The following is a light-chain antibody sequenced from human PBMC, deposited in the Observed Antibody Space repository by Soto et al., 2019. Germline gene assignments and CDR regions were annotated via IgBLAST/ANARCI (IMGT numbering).Light chain of an antibody. V-gene: IGKV3-15*01. Sequence: EIVMTQSPATLSVSPGERATLSCRASQSVSSNLAWYQQKPGQAPRLLIYGASTRATGIPARFSGSGSGTEFTHTISSLQSEDFAVYYCQQYNNWLGTFGQGTKVEIK. J-gene: IGKJ1*01. CDR2: GAS. CDR3: QQYNNWLGT. CDR1: QSVSSN.